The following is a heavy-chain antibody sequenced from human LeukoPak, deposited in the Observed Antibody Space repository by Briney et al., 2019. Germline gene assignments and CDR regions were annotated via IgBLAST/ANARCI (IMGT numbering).Heavy chain of an antibody. CDR3: ARDTYSGTYAGSGAGY. J-gene: IGHJ4*02. V-gene: IGHV4-61*01. CDR2: VYNSGTT. Sequence: SETLSLTCTVSGGSVSSANYYWSWIRQPPGRGLEWIGYVYNSGTTSYNPSLKSRVTISLDMSKNQFSPKLPSVTAADTAVYYCARDTYSGTYAGSGAGYWGLGTLVTVSS. CDR1: GGSVSSANYY. D-gene: IGHD1-26*01.